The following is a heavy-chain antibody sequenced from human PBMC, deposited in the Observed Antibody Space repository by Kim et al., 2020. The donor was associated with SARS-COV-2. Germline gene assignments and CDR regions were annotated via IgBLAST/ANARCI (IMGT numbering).Heavy chain of an antibody. CDR2: IYYSGIT. CDR1: NYSISSGYY. D-gene: IGHD3-10*01. V-gene: IGHV4-38-2*02. J-gene: IGHJ5*02. Sequence: SETLSLTCSVSNYSISSGYYWGWIRQPPGKGLEWIGSIYYSGITYYNPSLQSRVTISVDTYRNNFSLRLSSVTAADTAVYYCARVGDLYYGSGINWFDPWGQGTLVTVSS. CDR3: ARVGDLYYGSGINWFDP.